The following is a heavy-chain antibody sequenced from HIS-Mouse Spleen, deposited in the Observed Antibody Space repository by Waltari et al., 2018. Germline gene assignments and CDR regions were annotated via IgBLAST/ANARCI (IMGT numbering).Heavy chain of an antibody. CDR2: IYYSGGT. V-gene: IGHV4-39*07. CDR3: AREIPYSSSWYDWYFDL. J-gene: IGHJ2*01. CDR1: CGSTSSSRYY. Sequence: QRQLQESGPGLVKPSETLSVTCTGACGSTSSSRYYGGWIRQPSGKGLEWIGSIYYSGGTYYTPSLKSRVTISVDTSKNQFSLKLSSVTAADTAVYYCAREIPYSSSWYDWYFDLWGRGTLVTVSS. D-gene: IGHD6-13*01.